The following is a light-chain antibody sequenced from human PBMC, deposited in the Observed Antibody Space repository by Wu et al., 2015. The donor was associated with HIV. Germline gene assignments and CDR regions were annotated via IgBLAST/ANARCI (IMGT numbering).Light chain of an antibody. CDR3: QQHTSWAPPLT. Sequence: DIQMTQSPSSLSASVGDRVTITCRASQSISRFLNWYQQQPGKVPKLLIYAASTLQSGVPSRFSGSGSGTDFTLTISSLEPEDFAVYFCQQHTSWAPPLTFGGGTKVEIK. V-gene: IGKV1-39*01. J-gene: IGKJ4*01. CDR2: AAS. CDR1: QSISRF.